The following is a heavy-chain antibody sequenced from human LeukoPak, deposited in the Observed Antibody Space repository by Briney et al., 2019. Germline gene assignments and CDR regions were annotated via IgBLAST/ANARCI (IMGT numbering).Heavy chain of an antibody. CDR2: INHSGST. Sequence: SEXXSLTCAVYGGSFSGYYWSWIRQPPGKGLEWIGEINHSGSTNYNPSLKSRVTISVDTSKNQFSLKLSSVTAADTAVYYCARARTPLTYYYYYMDVWGKGTTVTVSS. V-gene: IGHV4-34*01. J-gene: IGHJ6*03. CDR3: ARARTPLTYYYYYMDV. CDR1: GGSFSGYY.